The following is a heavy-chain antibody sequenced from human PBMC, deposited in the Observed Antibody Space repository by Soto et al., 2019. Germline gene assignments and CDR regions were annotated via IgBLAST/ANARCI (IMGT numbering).Heavy chain of an antibody. CDR1: GFTFSYYS. CDR2: ISSSSTHI. CDR3: ARDQDAFDI. V-gene: IGHV3-21*02. Sequence: EVQLVESGGGLLKPGGSLRLSCAASGFTFSYYSMIWVRQAPGKGLEWVSCISSSSTHIYYADSVKGRFTISRDNAKNSLYLQMNSLRAEDTAVYYCARDQDAFDIWGQGTMVTVSS. J-gene: IGHJ3*02.